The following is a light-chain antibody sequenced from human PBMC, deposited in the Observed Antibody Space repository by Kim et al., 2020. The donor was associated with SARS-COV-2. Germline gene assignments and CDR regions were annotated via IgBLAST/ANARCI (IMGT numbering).Light chain of an antibody. Sequence: EIVLTQSPGTLSLSPGERVTVSCRASQSVSSNYLAWYQQKPGQAPRLLIYDASFRATGIPDRFSGSGSGSDFTLTINRLAPEDFALYYCQQYGTSPVTFGQGTKVDIK. J-gene: IGKJ1*01. V-gene: IGKV3-20*01. CDR1: QSVSSNY. CDR3: QQYGTSPVT. CDR2: DAS.